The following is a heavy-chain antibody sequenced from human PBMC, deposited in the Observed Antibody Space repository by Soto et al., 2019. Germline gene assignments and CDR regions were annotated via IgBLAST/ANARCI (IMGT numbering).Heavy chain of an antibody. V-gene: IGHV4-34*01. Sequence: QVQLQQWGAGLLKPSETLSLTCAVYGGSFSGYYWSWIRQPPGKGLEWIGEINHSGSTNYNPSLKSRVTISVDTSKTQFSLKLSSVNAADTAVYNCARGRDIVVVVAATRAFDIWGQGTMVTVSS. J-gene: IGHJ3*02. CDR3: ARGRDIVVVVAATRAFDI. D-gene: IGHD2-15*01. CDR1: GGSFSGYY. CDR2: INHSGST.